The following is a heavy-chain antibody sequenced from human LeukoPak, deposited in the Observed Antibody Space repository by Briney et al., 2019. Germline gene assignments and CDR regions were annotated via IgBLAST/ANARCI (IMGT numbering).Heavy chain of an antibody. CDR3: ARHSSIAVAVDY. V-gene: IGHV4-59*01. D-gene: IGHD6-19*01. CDR1: GGSISSYY. CDR2: IYYSGTT. Sequence: SETLSLTCTVSGGSISSYYWSWIRQPPGKGLEWIGYIYYSGTTNYNPSLKSRVTISVDTSKNQFSLKLSSVTAADTAVYYCARHSSIAVAVDYWGQGTLVTVSS. J-gene: IGHJ4*02.